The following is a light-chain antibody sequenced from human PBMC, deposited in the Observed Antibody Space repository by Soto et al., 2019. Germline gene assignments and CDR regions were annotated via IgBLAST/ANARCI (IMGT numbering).Light chain of an antibody. Sequence: EMVLTQSPGTLSLSPGERATLSCRASQSVSSSYLAWYRQKPGQAPRLLIYGASNRATCIPDRFSGSGSGTDFTLTISRLEPEDFAVYYCQHYGSSPGYTFGQGTKLEIK. V-gene: IGKV3-20*01. CDR1: QSVSSSY. J-gene: IGKJ2*01. CDR2: GAS. CDR3: QHYGSSPGYT.